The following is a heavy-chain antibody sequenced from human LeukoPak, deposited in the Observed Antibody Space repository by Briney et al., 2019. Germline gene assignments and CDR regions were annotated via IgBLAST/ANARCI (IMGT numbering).Heavy chain of an antibody. Sequence: PGGSLRLSCAASGLIFTNYVMSWVRQAPGKGLEWVSAISDSGGRTYYADSVKGRFTISRDNSKNTLYLQMNSLRAEDTAVYYCAREIDIVVVPAAIEAFDIWGQGTMVTVSS. J-gene: IGHJ3*02. D-gene: IGHD2-2*02. CDR1: GLIFTNYV. CDR2: ISDSGGRT. CDR3: AREIDIVVVPAAIEAFDI. V-gene: IGHV3-23*01.